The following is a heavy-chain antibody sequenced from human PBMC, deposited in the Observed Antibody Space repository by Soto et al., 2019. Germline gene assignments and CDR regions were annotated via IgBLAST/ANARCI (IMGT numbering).Heavy chain of an antibody. D-gene: IGHD4-17*01. CDR2: IKSKTDGGTT. Sequence: GGSLRLSCAASGFTFSNAWMSWVRQAPGKGLEWVGRIKSKTDGGTTDYAAPVKGRFTISRDDSKNTLYLQMNSLKTEDTAVYYCTTPGLGGDYEFSFDYWGQGTLVTVSS. CDR3: TTPGLGGDYEFSFDY. CDR1: GFTFSNAW. V-gene: IGHV3-15*01. J-gene: IGHJ4*02.